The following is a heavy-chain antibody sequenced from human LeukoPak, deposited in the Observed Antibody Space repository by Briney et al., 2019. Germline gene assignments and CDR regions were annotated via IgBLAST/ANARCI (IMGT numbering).Heavy chain of an antibody. CDR1: GLTFDDYA. J-gene: IGHJ4*02. CDR3: AREDSSGWYSKDY. V-gene: IGHV3-9*01. D-gene: IGHD6-19*01. CDR2: ISWNSGSI. Sequence: GGSLRLSCAASGLTFDDYAMHWVRQAPGKGLEWVSGISWNSGSIGYADSVKGRFTISRDDAKNSLYLQMNSLRAEDTAVYYCAREDSSGWYSKDYWGQGTLVTVSS.